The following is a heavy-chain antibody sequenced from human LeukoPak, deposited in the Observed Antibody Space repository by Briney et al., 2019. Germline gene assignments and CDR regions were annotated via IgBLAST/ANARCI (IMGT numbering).Heavy chain of an antibody. V-gene: IGHV6-1*01. CDR1: GDSVSNKNTA. Sequence: SQTLSLTCTISGDSVSNKNTAWNWIRQSPSRGLEWLGRTYYRSKWYNTYAASVKSRITINPDTSKNQFSLQLNSVTPEDTAVYYCARRLTQYDCFDPWGQGILVTVSS. J-gene: IGHJ5*02. D-gene: IGHD2-2*01. CDR2: TYYRSKWYN. CDR3: ARRLTQYDCFDP.